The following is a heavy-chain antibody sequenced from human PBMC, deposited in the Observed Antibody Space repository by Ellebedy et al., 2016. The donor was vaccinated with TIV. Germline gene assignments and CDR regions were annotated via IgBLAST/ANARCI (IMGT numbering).Heavy chain of an antibody. V-gene: IGHV3-30-3*01. CDR1: GFTFSSYA. CDR2: ISYDGSNK. Sequence: GGSLRLSXAASGFTFSSYAMHWVRQAPGKGLEWVAVISYDGSNKYYADSVKGRFTISRDNSKNTLYLQMNSLRAEDTAVYYCARDLGYSSGWYGWFDPWGQGTLVTVSS. CDR3: ARDLGYSSGWYGWFDP. D-gene: IGHD6-19*01. J-gene: IGHJ5*02.